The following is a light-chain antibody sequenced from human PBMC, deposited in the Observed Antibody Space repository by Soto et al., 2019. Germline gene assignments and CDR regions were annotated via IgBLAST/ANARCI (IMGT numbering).Light chain of an antibody. CDR2: GAS. CDR1: QSISSN. Sequence: EIVMTQSPSTLSVSPWDRATLSCMASQSISSNLAWYQQKPGQAPRLLIFGASTRATGIPARFSGSGSGTEFTLTISSLQSEDFAVYYCHQYNNWPPWTFGQGTKVDIK. CDR3: HQYNNWPPWT. J-gene: IGKJ1*01. V-gene: IGKV3-15*01.